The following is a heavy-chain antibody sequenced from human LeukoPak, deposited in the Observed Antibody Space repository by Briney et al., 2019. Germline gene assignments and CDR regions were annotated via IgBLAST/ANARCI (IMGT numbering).Heavy chain of an antibody. D-gene: IGHD1-26*01. V-gene: IGHV1-8*01. CDR1: GYTFTSYD. J-gene: IGHJ4*02. CDR3: ARDGSGELLFDY. CDR2: MNPNSGNT. Sequence: GASVTVSCKASGYTFTSYDINWVRQVTGQGLEWMGWMNPNSGNTGYAQKFQGRVTMTRDTSISTAYMELSRLRSDDTAVYYCARDGSGELLFDYWGQGTLVTVSS.